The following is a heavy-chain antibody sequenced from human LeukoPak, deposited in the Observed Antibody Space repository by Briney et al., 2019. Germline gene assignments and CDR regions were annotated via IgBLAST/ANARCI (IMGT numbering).Heavy chain of an antibody. Sequence: KSSETLSLTCAVSGGSISSSNWWSWVRQPPGKGLEWIGEIYHSGSTNYNPSLKSRVTKSVDKSKNQFSLKLSSVTAADTAVYYCARDRSVTTKVYYYYYGMDVWGQGTTVTVSS. J-gene: IGHJ6*02. D-gene: IGHD4-17*01. CDR1: GGSISSSNW. CDR3: ARDRSVTTKVYYYYYGMDV. CDR2: IYHSGST. V-gene: IGHV4-4*02.